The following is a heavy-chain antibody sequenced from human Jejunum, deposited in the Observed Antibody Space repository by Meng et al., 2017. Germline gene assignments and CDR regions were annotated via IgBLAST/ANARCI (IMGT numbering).Heavy chain of an antibody. CDR1: GGPISGSY. CDR3: ARGGGKVGARELDY. D-gene: IGHD1-26*01. CDR2: IYYSGST. Sequence: SETLSLTCTVSGGPISGSYWSWIRQPPGKELELIGYIYYSGSTNYNPSLRSRVTISIDTSKNQFSLNLTSLTAADTAIYYCARGGGKVGARELDYWGQGTLVTVSS. J-gene: IGHJ4*02. V-gene: IGHV4-59*01.